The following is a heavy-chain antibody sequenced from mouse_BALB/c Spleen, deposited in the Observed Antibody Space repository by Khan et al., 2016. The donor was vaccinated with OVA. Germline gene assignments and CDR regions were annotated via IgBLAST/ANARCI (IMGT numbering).Heavy chain of an antibody. J-gene: IGHJ2*01. Sequence: VQLQESGPGLVKPSQSLSLTCTVTGYSITSGYGWNWIRQFPGNKLEWMGYISYSGSTNYNPSLKSRISITRDTSKNQFFLQLNSVTTEDTAAYYCARTARIKYWGQGTTLTVSS. V-gene: IGHV3-2*02. CDR1: GYSITSGYG. CDR3: ARTARIKY. CDR2: ISYSGST. D-gene: IGHD1-2*01.